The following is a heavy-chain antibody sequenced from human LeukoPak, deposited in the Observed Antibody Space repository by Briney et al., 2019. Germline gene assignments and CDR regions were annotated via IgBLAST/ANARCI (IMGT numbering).Heavy chain of an antibody. D-gene: IGHD2-2*01. Sequence: ASVKVSRKASGYTFTSYAMHWVRQAPGQRLEWMGWINAGNGNTKYSQKFQGRVTITRDTSASTAYMELSSLRSEDTAVYYCARDLLYCSSTSCQIRSYYYGMDVWGQGTTVTVSS. CDR3: ARDLLYCSSTSCQIRSYYYGMDV. CDR1: GYTFTSYA. J-gene: IGHJ6*02. CDR2: INAGNGNT. V-gene: IGHV1-3*01.